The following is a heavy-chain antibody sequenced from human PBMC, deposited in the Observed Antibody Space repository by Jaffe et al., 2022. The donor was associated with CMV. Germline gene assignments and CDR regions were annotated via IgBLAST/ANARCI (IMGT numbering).Heavy chain of an antibody. CDR3: ARDVIVAGTGDWFDP. CDR1: GGSIDNHY. Sequence: QVQLRESGPGLVKPSETLSLTCTVSGGSIDNHYWSWIRQPAGKGLEWIGRIYNNGNTNYNPSLKSRVTMSVDMSKNQFSLKLTSVTAADAAVYYCARDVIVAGTGDWFDPWGQGILVTISS. J-gene: IGHJ5*02. D-gene: IGHD6-19*01. CDR2: IYNNGNT. V-gene: IGHV4-4*07.